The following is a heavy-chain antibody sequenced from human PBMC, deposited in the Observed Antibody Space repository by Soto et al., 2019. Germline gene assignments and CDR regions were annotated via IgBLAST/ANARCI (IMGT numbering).Heavy chain of an antibody. Sequence: QVQLVQSGAEVKKPGASVKVSCKASGYTFTSYDINWVRQATGQGLEWMGWMNHNSGNTGYAQKFQGRVTMTRNTSISTAYMELSSLRSEDTAVYYCARAYYDSSGYYFDYWGQGTLVTVSS. CDR1: GYTFTSYD. CDR3: ARAYYDSSGYYFDY. D-gene: IGHD3-22*01. V-gene: IGHV1-8*01. J-gene: IGHJ4*02. CDR2: MNHNSGNT.